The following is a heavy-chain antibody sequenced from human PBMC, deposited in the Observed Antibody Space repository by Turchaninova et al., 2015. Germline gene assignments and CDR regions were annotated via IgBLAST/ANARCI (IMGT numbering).Heavy chain of an antibody. J-gene: IGHJ6*03. CDR2: IFWDDDK. V-gene: IGHV2-5*02. CDR1: GFPPRTSGVG. CDR3: ARGVIITPRYYYMDV. D-gene: IGHD3-10*01. Sequence: QITLKESGPTLVHPTQTLTLTCTFSGFPPRTSGVGVGVIRQPPGKALVCLGFIFWDDDKRYSPSRESRLTITKYTSKNQVVLTMTNMDPVDTATYYCARGVIITPRYYYMDVWGKGTTVTVSS.